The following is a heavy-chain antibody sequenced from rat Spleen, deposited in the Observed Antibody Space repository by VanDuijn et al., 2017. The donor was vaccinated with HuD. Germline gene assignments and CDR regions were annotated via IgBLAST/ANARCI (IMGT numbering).Heavy chain of an antibody. V-gene: IGHV5-58*01. CDR1: GFTFNRYW. D-gene: IGHD1-11*01. Sequence: EVQLVETGGGLVQPGRSLKLSCVASGFTFNRYWMYWVRQAPGKGLEWVSSIDTDGSRTYYPDSVRGRFTISRDNAENTAYLQMNSLWSEDTATYYCASHGPRSSRFAYWGQGTLVTVSS. CDR2: IDTDGSRT. J-gene: IGHJ3*01. CDR3: ASHGPRSSRFAY.